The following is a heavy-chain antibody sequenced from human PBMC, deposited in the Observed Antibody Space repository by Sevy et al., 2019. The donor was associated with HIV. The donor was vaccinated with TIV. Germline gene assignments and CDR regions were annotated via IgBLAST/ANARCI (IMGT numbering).Heavy chain of an antibody. D-gene: IGHD1-26*01. J-gene: IGHJ5*02. V-gene: IGHV4-61*02. CDR1: GASIGSGNYY. CDR3: AREGLIVGARRVYNWFDP. CDR2: RYTSGST. Sequence: SETLSLTCTVSGASIGSGNYYWSWIRQPAGKGLEWIGRRYTSGSTNYNPSFKSRLTISGDASKNQFSLKLSSVTAADTAVYYCAREGLIVGARRVYNWFDPWGQGTLVTVSS.